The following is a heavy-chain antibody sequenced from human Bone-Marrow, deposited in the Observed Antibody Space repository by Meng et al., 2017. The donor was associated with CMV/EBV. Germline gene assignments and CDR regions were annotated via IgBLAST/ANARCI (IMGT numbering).Heavy chain of an antibody. Sequence: SETLSLTCTVSGGSVSSGSYYWSWIRQPPGKGLEWIGEINHSGSTNYNPSLKSRVTISVDTSKNQFSLKLSSVTAADTAVYYCARYSSSSSYFDYWGQGTLVTVSS. D-gene: IGHD6-6*01. J-gene: IGHJ4*02. V-gene: IGHV4-39*07. CDR2: INHSGST. CDR3: ARYSSSSSYFDY. CDR1: GGSVSSGSYY.